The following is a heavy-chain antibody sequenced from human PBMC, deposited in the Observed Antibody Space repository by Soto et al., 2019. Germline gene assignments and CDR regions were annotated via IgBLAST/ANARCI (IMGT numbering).Heavy chain of an antibody. CDR3: AREEQQLVWSYGMDV. J-gene: IGHJ6*02. Sequence: EVQLVESGGGLIQPGGSLRLSCAASGFTVSSNYMSWVRQAPGKGLEWVSVIYSGGSTYYADSVKGRFTISRDNSENTLYLQMNSLRAEDTAVYYCAREEQQLVWSYGMDVWGQGTTVTVSS. CDR1: GFTVSSNY. V-gene: IGHV3-53*01. D-gene: IGHD6-13*01. CDR2: IYSGGST.